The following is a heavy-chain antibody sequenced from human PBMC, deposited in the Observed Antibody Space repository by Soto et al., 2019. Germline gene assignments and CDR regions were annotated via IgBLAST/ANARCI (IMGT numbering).Heavy chain of an antibody. CDR1: GYTFTDDY. V-gene: IGHV1-2*04. Sequence: ASVKVSCKASGYTFTDDYMHWVRQAPGQRLEWMGWINPNSGTTNYAQKFQGWVTMTRDTSITTVYMEVSRLRSDDTAVYYCARVPRGVYYGMDVWGQGTTVTVSS. J-gene: IGHJ6*02. CDR2: INPNSGTT. CDR3: ARVPRGVYYGMDV. D-gene: IGHD3-10*01.